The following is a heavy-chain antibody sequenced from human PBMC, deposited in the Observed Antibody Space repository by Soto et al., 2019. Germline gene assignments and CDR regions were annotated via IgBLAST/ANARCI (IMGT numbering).Heavy chain of an antibody. V-gene: IGHV3-53*01. CDR3: ARDHDYGDYRSDAFDI. CDR2: IYSGGST. D-gene: IGHD4-17*01. J-gene: IGHJ3*02. Sequence: GGSLRLSCAASGFTVSSNYMSWVRQAPGKGLEWVSVIYSGGSTYYADSVKGRFTISRDNSKNTLYLQMNSLRAEDTAVYYCARDHDYGDYRSDAFDIWGQGTMVTVSS. CDR1: GFTVSSNY.